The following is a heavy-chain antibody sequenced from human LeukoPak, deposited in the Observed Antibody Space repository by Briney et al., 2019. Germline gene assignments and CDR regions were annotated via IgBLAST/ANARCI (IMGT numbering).Heavy chain of an antibody. Sequence: GSLRLSCAASGFTFSSYSMNWVRQAPGKGLEWVSSISSSSSYIYYADSVKGRFTISRDNAKNSLYLQMNSLRAEDTAVYYCARDNAGATTVSEYFQHWGQGTLVTVSS. CDR2: ISSSSSYI. CDR3: ARDNAGATTVSEYFQH. V-gene: IGHV3-21*01. J-gene: IGHJ1*01. D-gene: IGHD1-26*01. CDR1: GFTFSSYS.